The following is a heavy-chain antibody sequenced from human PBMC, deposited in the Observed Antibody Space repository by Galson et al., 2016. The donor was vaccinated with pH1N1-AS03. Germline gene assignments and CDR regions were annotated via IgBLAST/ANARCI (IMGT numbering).Heavy chain of an antibody. CDR1: GFNFRGYY. Sequence: SLRLSCAASGFNFRGYYMSWIRQAPGKGLEWVSYINAGNNYREYADSVKGRFTASRDNAKSSPYLQMNSLRAEDTAVYYCARLQRDTILTDSFFDYWGQGTLVTVSS. D-gene: IGHD5-18*01. CDR3: ARLQRDTILTDSFFDY. V-gene: IGHV3-11*06. J-gene: IGHJ4*02. CDR2: INAGNNYR.